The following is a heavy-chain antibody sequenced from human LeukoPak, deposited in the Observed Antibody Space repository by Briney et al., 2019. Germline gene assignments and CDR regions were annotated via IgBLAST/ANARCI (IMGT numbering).Heavy chain of an antibody. CDR2: MNPNSGNT. CDR3: ARGNPMGWGRWFDP. D-gene: IGHD3-16*01. CDR1: GYTFTSYY. J-gene: IGHJ5*02. V-gene: IGHV1-8*01. Sequence: ASVKVSCKASGYTFTSYYINWVRQATGQGPEWMGWMNPNSGNTGYAQKFQGRVTMTRNTSINTAYMELSSLRSEDTAVYYCARGNPMGWGRWFDPWGQGTLVTVSS.